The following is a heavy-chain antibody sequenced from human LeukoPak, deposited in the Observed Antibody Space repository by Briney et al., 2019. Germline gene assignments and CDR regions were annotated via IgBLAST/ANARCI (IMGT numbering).Heavy chain of an antibody. CDR3: ARTGSTVTMLYPFDH. CDR2: IYYSGST. D-gene: IGHD4-17*01. V-gene: IGHV4-59*01. J-gene: IGHJ4*02. CDR1: GGSIRSYY. Sequence: PFETLCLTCTVSGGSIRSYYWSWIRQPPGKGLEWIGYIYYSGSTNYNPSLKSRVSISVDTSKNQFSLKLSSVTAADTAVYYCARTGSTVTMLYPFDHWGQGTLGTVSS.